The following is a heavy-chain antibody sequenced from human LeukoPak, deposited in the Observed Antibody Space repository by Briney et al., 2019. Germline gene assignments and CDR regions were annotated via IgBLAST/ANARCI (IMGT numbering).Heavy chain of an antibody. V-gene: IGHV4-34*01. CDR1: GGSFSGYY. CDR3: AKGDGSVTAKLGY. D-gene: IGHD5-24*01. CDR2: INHSGST. Sequence: SETLSLTCAVYGGSFSGYYWSWIRQPPGKGLEWIGEINHSGSTNYNPSLKSRVTISVDTSKNQFSLKLSSVTAADTAVYYCAKGDGSVTAKLGYWGQGTLVTVSS. J-gene: IGHJ4*02.